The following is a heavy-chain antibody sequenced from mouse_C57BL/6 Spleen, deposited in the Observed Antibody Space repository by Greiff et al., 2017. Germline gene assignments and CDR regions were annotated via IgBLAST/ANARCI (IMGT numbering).Heavy chain of an antibody. CDR3: TKGWVYAMDY. J-gene: IGHJ4*01. D-gene: IGHD3-3*01. Sequence: VQLKESGAELVRPGASVKLSCTASGFNIKDDYMHWVKQRPEQGLEWIGWIDPENGATEYASKFQGKATITADTSSNTAYLQLSSLTSEDTAVYYCTKGWVYAMDYWGQGTSVTVSS. CDR1: GFNIKDDY. CDR2: IDPENGAT. V-gene: IGHV14-4*01.